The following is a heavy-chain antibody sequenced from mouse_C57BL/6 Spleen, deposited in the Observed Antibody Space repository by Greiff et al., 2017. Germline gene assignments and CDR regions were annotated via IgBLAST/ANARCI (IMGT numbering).Heavy chain of an antibody. CDR3: ARTPGLLLFDV. V-gene: IGHV5-17*01. CDR1: GFTFSDYG. CDR2: ISSGSSTI. J-gene: IGHJ1*03. D-gene: IGHD1-1*01. Sequence: EVKLVESGGGLVKPGGSLKLSCAASGFTFSDYGMHWVRQAPEKGLEWVAYISSGSSTIYYADTVKGRFTISRDNAKNTLFLQMTRLRSEDTAMYCCARTPGLLLFDVWGTGTTVTVSS.